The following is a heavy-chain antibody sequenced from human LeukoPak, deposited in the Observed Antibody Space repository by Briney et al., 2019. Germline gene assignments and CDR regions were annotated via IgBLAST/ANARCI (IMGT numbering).Heavy chain of an antibody. CDR1: GGSISSSNW. CDR3: ARLITMVRGLEDWFDP. CDR2: IYHSGST. Sequence: SGTLSLTCAVSGGSISSSNWWSWVRQPPGKGLEWIGEIYHSGSTNYNPSLNSRVTISVDKSKNQFSLKLSSVTAADTAVYYCARLITMVRGLEDWFDPWGQGSLVTVSS. V-gene: IGHV4-4*02. D-gene: IGHD3-10*01. J-gene: IGHJ5*02.